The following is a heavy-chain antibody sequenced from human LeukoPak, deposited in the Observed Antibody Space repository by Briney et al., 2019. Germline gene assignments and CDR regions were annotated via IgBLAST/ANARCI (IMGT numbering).Heavy chain of an antibody. D-gene: IGHD3-10*01. V-gene: IGHV4-59*02. Sequence: SETLSLTCTVSGCSVSSYYWSWIRQPPGKGLEWIGYIYYSGSTNYNPSLKSRVTISVGSSKNQFSLKLSSVTAADTAVYYCARECDYYGSGSYNPTAFDYWGQGTLVTVSS. CDR2: IYYSGST. J-gene: IGHJ4*02. CDR3: ARECDYYGSGSYNPTAFDY. CDR1: GCSVSSYY.